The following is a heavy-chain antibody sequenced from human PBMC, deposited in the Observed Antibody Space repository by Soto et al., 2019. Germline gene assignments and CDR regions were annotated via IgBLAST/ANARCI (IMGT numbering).Heavy chain of an antibody. J-gene: IGHJ6*02. V-gene: IGHV1-69*01. CDR3: ARSQGSSTSLEIYYYYYYGMDV. CDR2: IIPISGTA. D-gene: IGHD2-2*01. Sequence: QVQLVQSGAEVQKPGSSVKVSCKASGGTFSSYAISWVRQAPGQGLEWMGGIIPISGTANYAQKFQGSVTITADESTSTVYMELSSLRSEDTAVYFCARSQGSSTSLEIYYYYYYGMDVWGQGTTVTVSS. CDR1: GGTFSSYA.